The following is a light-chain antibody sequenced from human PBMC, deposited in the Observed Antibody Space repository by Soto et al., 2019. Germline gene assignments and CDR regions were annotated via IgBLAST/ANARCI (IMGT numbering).Light chain of an antibody. CDR1: QSVSSSF. Sequence: EIVSTQSPATLSLSPGERATLSCRASQSVSSSFLAWYQQKPGQAPRLLIYGASSRATGIPDRFSGSGSGTDFTLTISRLEPEDFAVYYCQQYGSSPWTFGQGTKVDIK. CDR2: GAS. CDR3: QQYGSSPWT. J-gene: IGKJ1*01. V-gene: IGKV3-20*01.